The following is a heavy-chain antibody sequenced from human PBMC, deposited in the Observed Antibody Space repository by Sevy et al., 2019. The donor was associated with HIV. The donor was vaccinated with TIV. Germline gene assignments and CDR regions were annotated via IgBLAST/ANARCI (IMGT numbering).Heavy chain of an antibody. CDR3: ASYSNYDYFDY. D-gene: IGHD4-4*01. Sequence: ASVKVSCKASGYSFTTYGISWVRQAPRQGLEWMGWISAYRGDTNYAETFQDRISLTMDTSTTTAYMDLRSLRPGDTAVYYCASYSNYDYFDYWGQGTLVTVSS. CDR1: GYSFTTYG. CDR2: ISAYRGDT. V-gene: IGHV1-18*01. J-gene: IGHJ4*02.